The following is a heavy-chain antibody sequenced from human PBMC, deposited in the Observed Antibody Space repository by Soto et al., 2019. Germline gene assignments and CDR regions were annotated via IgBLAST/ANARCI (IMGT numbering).Heavy chain of an antibody. Sequence: QVQLVESGGGVVQPGRSLRLSCAASGFTFSSYGMHWVRQAPGKGLEWVAVIWYDGSNKYYADSVKGRFTISRDNSKNTLYLEMNSRRAEATSVYYCARNSILGVVAATDDDAFDIWGQGTTGTVSS. CDR1: GFTFSSYG. D-gene: IGHD2-15*01. J-gene: IGHJ3*02. CDR2: IWYDGSNK. V-gene: IGHV3-33*01. CDR3: ARNSILGVVAATDDDAFDI.